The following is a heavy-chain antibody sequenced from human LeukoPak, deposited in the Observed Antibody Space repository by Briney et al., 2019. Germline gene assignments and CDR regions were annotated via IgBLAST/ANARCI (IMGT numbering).Heavy chain of an antibody. Sequence: SETLSLTCAVYGGSFSGYYWSWIRQPPGKGLEWIGEINHSGSTNYNPSLKSRVTISVDTSKNQFSLKLSSVTAADTAVYYCARGRKRYCSGGSCFTVRTAHSSGWYGVFDYWGQGTLVTVSS. CDR2: INHSGST. CDR1: GGSFSGYY. V-gene: IGHV4-34*01. J-gene: IGHJ4*02. D-gene: IGHD2-15*01. CDR3: ARGRKRYCSGGSCFTVRTAHSSGWYGVFDY.